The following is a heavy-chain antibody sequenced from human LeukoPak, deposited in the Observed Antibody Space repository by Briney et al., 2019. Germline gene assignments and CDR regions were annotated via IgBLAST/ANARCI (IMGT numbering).Heavy chain of an antibody. V-gene: IGHV4-4*07. CDR3: ARSFYGYSFDY. J-gene: IGHJ4*02. CDR2: IYSSGST. Sequence: PSETLSLTCTVSDGSISGHYWNWIRHPAGKGLEWIGRIYSSGSTIYNPSLKSRVTMSVDTSKNQFSLKMSSVTAADTAVYYCARSFYGYSFDYWGQGTLVTVSS. CDR1: DGSISGHY. D-gene: IGHD4-17*01.